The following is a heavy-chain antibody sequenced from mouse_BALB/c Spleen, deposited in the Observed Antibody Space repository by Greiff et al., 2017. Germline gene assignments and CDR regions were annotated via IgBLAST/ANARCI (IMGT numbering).Heavy chain of an antibody. J-gene: IGHJ3*01. D-gene: IGHD2-10*01. CDR3: ARSYSSWFAD. CDR1: GFTFSSYT. CDR2: ISSGGGNT. V-gene: IGHV5-9*03. Sequence: EVQRVESVGGLVKPGGSLKLSCAASGFTFSSYTMSWVRQTPEKRLEWVATISSGGGNTYYPDSVKGRFTISRDNAKNNLYLQMSSLRSEDTALYYCARSYSSWFADWGQGTLVTVSA.